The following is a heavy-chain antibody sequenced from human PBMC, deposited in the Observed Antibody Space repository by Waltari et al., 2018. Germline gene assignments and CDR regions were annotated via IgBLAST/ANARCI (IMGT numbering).Heavy chain of an antibody. V-gene: IGHV1-69*01. CDR2: IIPIFGTA. CDR1: GGTFSSYA. CDR3: ARAKPFLDGTTDVGFDY. D-gene: IGHD1-1*01. Sequence: QVQLVQSGAEVKKPGSSVKVSCKASGGTFSSYAISWVRQAPGQGLEWMGGIIPIFGTANYAQKFQGRVTITADESTSTAYMERSSLRSEDTAVYYCARAKPFLDGTTDVGFDYWGQGTLVTVSS. J-gene: IGHJ4*02.